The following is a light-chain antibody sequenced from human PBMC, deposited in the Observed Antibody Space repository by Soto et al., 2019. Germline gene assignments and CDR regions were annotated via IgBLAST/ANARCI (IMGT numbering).Light chain of an antibody. CDR2: GAS. J-gene: IGKJ1*01. CDR3: QQYGSSPP. V-gene: IGKV3-20*01. Sequence: SAGAVYLSKGERATLSCRASQSVSSGYLAWYQQRPGQAPRLLIYGASTRATGIPDRFSGSGSGTDFTLTITRLEPEDFAVYYYQQYGSSPPFGQGTNVDNK. CDR1: QSVSSGY.